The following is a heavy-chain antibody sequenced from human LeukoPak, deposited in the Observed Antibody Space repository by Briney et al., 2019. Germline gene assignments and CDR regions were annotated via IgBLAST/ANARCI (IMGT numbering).Heavy chain of an antibody. CDR3: ARDPSNTSGRYTYFDY. CDR1: GYTFTSHG. V-gene: IGHV1-18*01. Sequence: ASVKVSCKTYGYTFTSHGISWVRQAPGQGLEWMGWISAFNGETHYAQNLQGRVTMTTDTSTSTVYMELRSLRSDDTAVYYCARDPSNTSGRYTYFDYWGQGTLVTVSS. J-gene: IGHJ4*02. CDR2: ISAFNGET. D-gene: IGHD3-16*02.